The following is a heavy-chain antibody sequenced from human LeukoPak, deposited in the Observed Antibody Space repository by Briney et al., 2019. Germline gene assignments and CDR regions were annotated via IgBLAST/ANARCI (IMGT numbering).Heavy chain of an antibody. CDR2: INSDGSST. J-gene: IGHJ6*02. Sequence: PGGSLRLSCAASGFTFSSYWMHWVRQAPGKGLVWVSRINSDGSSTSYADSVKGRFTISRDNAKNTLYLQMNSLRAEDTAVYYCARPPAYGGYWENYYYGMDIWGQGTTVTVSS. D-gene: IGHD5-12*01. V-gene: IGHV3-74*01. CDR3: ARPPAYGGYWENYYYGMDI. CDR1: GFTFSSYW.